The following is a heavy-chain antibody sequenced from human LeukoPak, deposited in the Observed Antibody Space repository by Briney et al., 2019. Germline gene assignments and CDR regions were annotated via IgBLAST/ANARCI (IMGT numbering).Heavy chain of an antibody. CDR3: ARDGYSGFDY. D-gene: IGHD5-24*01. CDR2: IYYSGST. CDR1: GGSISSYY. J-gene: IGHJ4*02. Sequence: SSETLPLTCTVSGGSISSYYWSWIRQPPGKGLEWIGYIYYSGSTNYNPSLKSRVTISVDTSKNQFSLKLSSVTAADTAVYYCARDGYSGFDYWGQGTLVTVSS. V-gene: IGHV4-59*01.